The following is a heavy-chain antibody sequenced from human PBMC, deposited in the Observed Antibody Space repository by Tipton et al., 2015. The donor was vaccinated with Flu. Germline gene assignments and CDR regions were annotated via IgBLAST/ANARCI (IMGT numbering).Heavy chain of an antibody. V-gene: IGHV1-2*06. D-gene: IGHD6-13*01. CDR1: GYTFTGYY. CDR2: INPNSGGT. J-gene: IGHJ3*01. CDR3: ARDGDSSSWSDAFDV. Sequence: QVQLVQPGAEVKKPGASVRVSCKASGYTFTGYYMHWVRQAPGQGLEWMGRINPNSGGTNYAQKFQGRVTMTRDTSISTAYMELSRLTSDDTAVYFCARDGDSSSWSDAFDVWGQGTLVTVSS.